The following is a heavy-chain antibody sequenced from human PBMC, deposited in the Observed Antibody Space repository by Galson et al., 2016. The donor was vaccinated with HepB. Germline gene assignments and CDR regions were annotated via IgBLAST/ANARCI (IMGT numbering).Heavy chain of an antibody. Sequence: SETLSLTCTVSGGSMSSYYWSWIRQPPGKGLEWIGYIYYTGSTNYNPSLQSRVTKSLDTSQNQFSLKLSSVTAADTALYYCARVRLLYSNYGVDVWGQGTTVAVSS. D-gene: IGHD4-11*01. CDR3: ARVRLLYSNYGVDV. CDR2: IYYTGST. V-gene: IGHV4-59*01. J-gene: IGHJ6*02. CDR1: GGSMSSYY.